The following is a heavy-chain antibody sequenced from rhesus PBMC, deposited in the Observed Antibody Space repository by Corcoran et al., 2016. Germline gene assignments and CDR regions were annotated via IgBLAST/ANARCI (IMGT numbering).Heavy chain of an antibody. Sequence: QVQLQESGPGLVKPSETLSLTCAVSGDDISGGYEWTWLSQTTGKGVVWIGCGIDGSGNTVYNPSLRKRATISKDTSRNQFSLRLTSVTASDTAVYYCARRPVGLFHDFWGRGILVTVSS. D-gene: IGHD4-29*01. V-gene: IGHV4-76*01. J-gene: IGHJ4*01. CDR3: ARRPVGLFHDF. CDR2: GIDGSGNT. CDR1: GDDISGGYE.